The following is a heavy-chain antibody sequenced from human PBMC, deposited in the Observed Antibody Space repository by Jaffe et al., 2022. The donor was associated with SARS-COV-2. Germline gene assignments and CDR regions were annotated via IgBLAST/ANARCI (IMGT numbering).Heavy chain of an antibody. V-gene: IGHV4-59*01. CDR3: ATLPASYDGSAYYSEHYFDY. CDR1: GGSMSSYY. CDR2: IYYSGST. Sequence: QVQLQESGPGLVKPSETLSLTCTVSGGSMSSYYWSWIRQPPGKGLEWIAYIYYSGSTNYNPSLKSRVTISADTSKHQFSLKMSSVTAADTAVYYCATLPASYDGSAYYSEHYFDYWGQGTLVTVSS. D-gene: IGHD3-22*01. J-gene: IGHJ4*02.